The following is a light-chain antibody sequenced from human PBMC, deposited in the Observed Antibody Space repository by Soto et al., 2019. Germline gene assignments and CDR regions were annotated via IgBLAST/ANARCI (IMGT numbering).Light chain of an antibody. J-gene: IGKJ2*01. Sequence: EIVMTQSPATLSVSPGERASLSCRASQSVGSNLAWYQQTAGQAPRLLIYGASTRATGIPARFSGSGSGPEFTLTSSSLPSEDFAVYSCQQYTNWPYTFGQGTKLEIK. CDR1: QSVGSN. CDR3: QQYTNWPYT. CDR2: GAS. V-gene: IGKV3-15*01.